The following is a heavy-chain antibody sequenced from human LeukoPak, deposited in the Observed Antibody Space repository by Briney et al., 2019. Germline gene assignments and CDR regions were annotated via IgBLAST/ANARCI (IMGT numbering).Heavy chain of an antibody. CDR3: ARDWVF. CDR2: INQDGSEK. D-gene: IGHD2-8*01. Sequence: GSLRLSCLDSGVTFSNLWMNWVRQAPGKGLEWVANINQDGSEKYYVDSVKGRFTISRDNAKKSLYLQMDSLRAQDTAVYYCARDWVFWGQGTLVIVSS. V-gene: IGHV3-7*01. J-gene: IGHJ1*01. CDR1: GVTFSNLW.